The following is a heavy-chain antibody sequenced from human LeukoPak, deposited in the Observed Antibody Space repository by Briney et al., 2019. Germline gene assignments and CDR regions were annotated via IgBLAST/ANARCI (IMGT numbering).Heavy chain of an antibody. CDR2: IYYSGST. Sequence: SETLSLTCTVSGGSISSYYWSWIRQPPGKGLEWIGYIYYSGSTNYNPSLKSRVTISVDTSKNQFSLELSSVTAADTAVYYCASRSGTGYYYYGMDVWGQGTTVTVSS. CDR3: ASRSGTGYYYYGMDV. J-gene: IGHJ6*02. CDR1: GGSISSYY. V-gene: IGHV4-59*01. D-gene: IGHD1-14*01.